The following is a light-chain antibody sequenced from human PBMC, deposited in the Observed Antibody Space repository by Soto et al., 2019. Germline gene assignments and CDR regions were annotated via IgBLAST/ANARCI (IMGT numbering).Light chain of an antibody. J-gene: IGLJ1*01. CDR3: CSYAGRYTFV. CDR2: DVS. V-gene: IGLV2-11*01. Sequence: QSALTQPRSVSGSPGQSVTISCTGATSDVGTYNFVSWYQQHPGKAPKVMIYDVSKRPSGVPDRFSGSMSGNTASLTISRLQAEDEADYYCCSYAGRYTFVFGTGTKVTVL. CDR1: TSDVGTYNF.